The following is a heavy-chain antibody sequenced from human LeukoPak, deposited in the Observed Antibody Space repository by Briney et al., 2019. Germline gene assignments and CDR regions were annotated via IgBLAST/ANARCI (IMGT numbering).Heavy chain of an antibody. CDR2: ISYDGSNK. D-gene: IGHD3-10*01. CDR1: GFTFSNYG. CDR3: ARGPVRGVIFNWFDP. J-gene: IGHJ5*02. V-gene: IGHV3-30*03. Sequence: GGSLRLSCAASGFTFSNYGFHWVRQAPGKGLEWVAVISYDGSNKYYADSVRGRFTISRDNSKNTLYLQMNSLRPEDTAVYYCARGPVRGVIFNWFDPWGQGTLVTVSS.